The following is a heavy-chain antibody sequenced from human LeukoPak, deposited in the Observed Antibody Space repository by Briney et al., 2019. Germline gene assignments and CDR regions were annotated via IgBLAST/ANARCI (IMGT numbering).Heavy chain of an antibody. Sequence: SETLSLTCTVSVGSISSYYYGWIRQPAGKGLEWIGRIYTSGSTNYNPSLKSRVTMSVDTSKNQFSLKLSSVTAADTSVYYCARWHDDYFDYWGQGTLVTVSS. CDR1: VGSISSYY. V-gene: IGHV4-4*07. J-gene: IGHJ4*02. CDR2: IYTSGST. D-gene: IGHD3-3*01. CDR3: ARWHDDYFDY.